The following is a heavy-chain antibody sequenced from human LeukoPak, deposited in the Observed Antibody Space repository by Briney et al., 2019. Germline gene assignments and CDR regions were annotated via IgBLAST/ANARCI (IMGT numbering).Heavy chain of an antibody. V-gene: IGHV1-8*03. CDR3: ARVGKGRLNWFDP. D-gene: IGHD7-27*01. CDR2: MNPNSGNT. J-gene: IGHJ5*02. CDR1: GYTFTSYD. Sequence: ASVKVSRKASGYTFTSYDINWVRQATGQGLEWMGWMNPNSGNTGYAQKFQGRVTITRNTSISTAYMELSSLRSEDTAVYYCARVGKGRLNWFDPWGQGTLVTVSS.